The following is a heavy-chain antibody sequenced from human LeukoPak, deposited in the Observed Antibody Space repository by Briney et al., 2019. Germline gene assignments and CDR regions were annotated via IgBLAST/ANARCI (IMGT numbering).Heavy chain of an antibody. V-gene: IGHV1-18*01. CDR2: ISAYNGNR. CDR1: GYSFTSFG. J-gene: IGHJ4*02. Sequence: ASVKVSRKASGYSFTSFGISWVRQAPGQGLEWMGWISAYNGNRRSAQKFQGRVSMTTDTSTSTAYMELRSLRFDDTAVFYCVRDLGVDTSLIFFDFWGQGTLVTVSS. D-gene: IGHD3-3*01. CDR3: VRDLGVDTSLIFFDF.